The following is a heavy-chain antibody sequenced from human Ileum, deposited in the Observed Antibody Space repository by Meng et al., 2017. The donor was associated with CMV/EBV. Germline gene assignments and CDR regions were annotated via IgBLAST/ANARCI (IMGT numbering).Heavy chain of an antibody. J-gene: IGHJ4*02. CDR1: GFTVSSNF. CDR3: AKKYSGSFDY. D-gene: IGHD1-26*01. CDR2: IYSGGTI. Sequence: GESLKISCAASGFTVSSNFMSWVRQGPGKGLEWVSIIYSGGTIKYADSVKGRFTISRDNSKNTLYLQMNSLRAEDTAVYYCAKKYSGSFDYWGQGTLVTVSS. V-gene: IGHV3-53*01.